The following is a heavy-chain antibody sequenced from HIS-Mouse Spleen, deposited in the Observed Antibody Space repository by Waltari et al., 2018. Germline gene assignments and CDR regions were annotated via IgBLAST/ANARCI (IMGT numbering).Heavy chain of an antibody. CDR3: AKDKHHAFDY. CDR2: ISYDGSNK. Sequence: RLSCAASGFTFSSYGMHWVRQAPGKGLEWVAVISYDGSNKYYADSVKGRFTISRDNSKNTLYLQMNSLRAEDTAVYYCAKDKHHAFDYWGQGTLVTVSS. CDR1: GFTFSSYG. J-gene: IGHJ4*02. V-gene: IGHV3-30*18.